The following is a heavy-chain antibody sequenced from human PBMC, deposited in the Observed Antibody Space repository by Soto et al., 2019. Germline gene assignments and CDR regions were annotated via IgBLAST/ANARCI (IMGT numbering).Heavy chain of an antibody. J-gene: IGHJ6*02. CDR3: AKLDSSGGGYYYGMDV. V-gene: IGHV3-23*01. D-gene: IGHD6-19*01. Sequence: SLRLSCAASGFTFSSYAMSWVRQAPGKGLEWVSAISGSGGSTYYADSVKGRFTISRDNSKNTLYLQMNSLRAEDTAVYYCAKLDSSGGGYYYGMDVWGQGTTVTVSS. CDR1: GFTFSSYA. CDR2: ISGSGGST.